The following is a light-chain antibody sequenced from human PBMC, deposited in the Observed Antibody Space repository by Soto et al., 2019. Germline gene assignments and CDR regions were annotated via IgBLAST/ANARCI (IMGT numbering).Light chain of an antibody. CDR3: QHYNSYSEA. CDR1: QGIGTY. J-gene: IGKJ1*01. Sequence: IQLTQSPSSLSASVGDRVTVTCRASQGIGTYLVWYQQKPGKAPKLLIYAASTLQSGVPSRFSGSGSGTDFTLTISRLEPEDFATYYCQHYNSYSEAFGQGTKVDIK. CDR2: AAS. V-gene: IGKV1-9*01.